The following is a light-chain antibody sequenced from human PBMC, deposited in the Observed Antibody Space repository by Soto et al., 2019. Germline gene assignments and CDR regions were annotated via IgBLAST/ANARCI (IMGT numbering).Light chain of an antibody. V-gene: IGKV3-15*01. CDR2: GAS. Sequence: IVLTQSPGTLSLSPGERATLSCRASQTGSNSYLAWYQHKSGQAPRLLIYGASTRATGLPARFRGSGSGTEFTLSISGLQSEDFAVYFCQQYNNWPFSFGPGTRLEIK. CDR1: QTGSNSY. J-gene: IGKJ5*01. CDR3: QQYNNWPFS.